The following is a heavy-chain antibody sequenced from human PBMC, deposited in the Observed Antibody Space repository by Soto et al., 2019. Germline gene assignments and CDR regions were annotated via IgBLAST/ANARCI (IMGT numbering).Heavy chain of an antibody. D-gene: IGHD1-26*01. CDR2: ASWKGSRT. Sequence: PGGSLRLSCAASGFTFSNSDMNWVHQAPGKGLEWITGASWKGSRTHYADTVKGRNIISRDNSRNTLNLQTNSLKAAFKGELLGYWGQGSQVTVSS. CDR1: GFTFSNSD. J-gene: IGHJ4*02. V-gene: IGHV3-35*01. CDR3: Y.